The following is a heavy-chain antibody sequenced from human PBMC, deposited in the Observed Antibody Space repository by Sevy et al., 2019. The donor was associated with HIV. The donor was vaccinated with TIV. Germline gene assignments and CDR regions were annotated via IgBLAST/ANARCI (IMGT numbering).Heavy chain of an antibody. J-gene: IGHJ6*02. D-gene: IGHD6-13*01. CDR2: MSAYNGNT. CDR3: AREDLSSWYYYYYGMDV. CDR1: GYTFTSYG. V-gene: IGHV1-18*01. Sequence: ASVKVSCKASGYTFTSYGISWVRQAPGQGLEWMGWMSAYNGNTNYAQKLQGRVTMTTDTSTSTAYMELRSLRSDDTAVYYCAREDLSSWYYYYYGMDVWGQGTTVTVSS.